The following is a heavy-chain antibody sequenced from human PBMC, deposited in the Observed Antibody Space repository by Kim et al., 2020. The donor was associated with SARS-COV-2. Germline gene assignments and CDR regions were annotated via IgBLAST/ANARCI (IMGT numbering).Heavy chain of an antibody. CDR3: ARGGYCSGGSCYQSYWFDP. J-gene: IGHJ5*02. V-gene: IGHV3-30*07. D-gene: IGHD2-15*01. Sequence: GRFTISRDNSKNTLYLQMNSLRAEDTAVYYCARGGYCSGGSCYQSYWFDPWGQGTLVTVSS.